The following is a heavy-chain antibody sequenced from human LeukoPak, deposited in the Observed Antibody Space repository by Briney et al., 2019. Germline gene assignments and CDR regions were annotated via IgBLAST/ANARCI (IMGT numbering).Heavy chain of an antibody. V-gene: IGHV3-7*01. CDR3: ARLSLPKVGRLDV. Sequence: GGSLRLSCAASGFTFSGYWMSWVRQTPEKGLEWVANIKQDGSEIYYVDSVKGRFTISRDNAENSLYLQMNSLRADDTAVYYCARLSLPKVGRLDVWGQGTTVTVSS. CDR2: IKQDGSEI. CDR1: GFTFSGYW. D-gene: IGHD3-10*01. J-gene: IGHJ6*02.